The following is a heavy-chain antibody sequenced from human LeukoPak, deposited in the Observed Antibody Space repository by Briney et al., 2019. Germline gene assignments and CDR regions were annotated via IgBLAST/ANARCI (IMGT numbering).Heavy chain of an antibody. D-gene: IGHD3-16*01. Sequence: ASVKVSFKASGYTFTGYYIHWVRQAPGQGLEWMGWINPNSGGTNYAQKFQGRVTMTRATSISTAYMELSRLRSDDTAVYYCARDHGALDAFDIWGQGTMVTVSS. CDR3: ARDHGALDAFDI. CDR1: GYTFTGYY. V-gene: IGHV1-2*02. CDR2: INPNSGGT. J-gene: IGHJ3*02.